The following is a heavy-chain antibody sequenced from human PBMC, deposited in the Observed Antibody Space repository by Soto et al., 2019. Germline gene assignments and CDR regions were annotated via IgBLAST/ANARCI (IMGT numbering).Heavy chain of an antibody. J-gene: IGHJ4*02. CDR1: GFMFSSYT. CDR2: VRFRGDI. Sequence: EVQLVESGGGLVKPGGSLRLSCTASGFMFSSYTMNWVRQAPGKGLEWVSSVRFRGDIYYADSLEGRFTISRDDAKNSLYRQMNSLRAEDTAVYYCARGCSSASCYYYWGQGTLVTVSS. CDR3: ARGCSSASCYYY. V-gene: IGHV3-21*01. D-gene: IGHD2-2*01.